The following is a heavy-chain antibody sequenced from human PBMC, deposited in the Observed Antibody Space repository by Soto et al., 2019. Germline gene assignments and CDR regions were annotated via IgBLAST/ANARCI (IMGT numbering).Heavy chain of an antibody. D-gene: IGHD2-2*01. CDR3: AKDHIVVEPAAMRYNWFDP. CDR2: ISGSGGST. Sequence: GGSLRLSCAASGFTFSSYAMSWVRQAPGKGLEWVSAISGSGGSTYYADSVKGRFTISRDNSKNTLYLQMNSLRAEDTAVYYCAKDHIVVEPAAMRYNWFDPWGQGTLVTVSS. J-gene: IGHJ5*02. V-gene: IGHV3-23*01. CDR1: GFTFSSYA.